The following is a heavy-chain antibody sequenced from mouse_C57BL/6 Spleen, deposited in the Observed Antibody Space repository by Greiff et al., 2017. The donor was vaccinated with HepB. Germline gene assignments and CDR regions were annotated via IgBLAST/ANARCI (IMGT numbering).Heavy chain of an antibody. V-gene: IGHV1-42*01. J-gene: IGHJ1*03. CDR2: INPSTGGT. CDR1: GYSFTGYY. Sequence: EVKLMESGPELVKPGASVKISCKASGYSFTGYYMNWVKQSPEKSLEWIGEINPSTGGTTYNQKFKAKATLTVDKSSSTAYMQLKSLTSEDSAVYYCAREAHWYFDVWGTGTTVTVSS. CDR3: AREAHWYFDV.